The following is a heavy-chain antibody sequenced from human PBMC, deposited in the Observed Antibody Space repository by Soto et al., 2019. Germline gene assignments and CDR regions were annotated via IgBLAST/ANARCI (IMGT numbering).Heavy chain of an antibody. D-gene: IGHD3-10*01. CDR2: LRAGDGST. CDR1: GFTFSHYA. Sequence: EVQLLESGGGLVQPGGSLRLSCAASGFTFSHYAMSWVRQAPGQGLEWVSTLRAGDGSTYYAASVKGRFTISRDNSKNTLYLQMNSLRAEDTAVYYCAKKYSYGSGSYLFHFDYWGEGTLVTVSS. CDR3: AKKYSYGSGSYLFHFDY. J-gene: IGHJ4*02. V-gene: IGHV3-23*01.